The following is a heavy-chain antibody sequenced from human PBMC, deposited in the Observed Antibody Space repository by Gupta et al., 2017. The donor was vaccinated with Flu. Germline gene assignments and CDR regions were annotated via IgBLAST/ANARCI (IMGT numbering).Heavy chain of an antibody. CDR1: GYIFTEYD. Sequence: QVQLVQSGAEVKKPGAPVKVSCKASGYIFTEYDIVWVRQATGQGLEWVGWMNPNSGDIGYAQKFQGRVTMTSDTSVNTAYMELTGLISEDTAVYYCARLMWGRTTNRKFYPDQNFRYYGMDVWGQGTTVTVSS. CDR3: ARLMWGRTTNRKFYPDQNFRYYGMDV. J-gene: IGHJ6*02. D-gene: IGHD1-1*01. CDR2: MNPNSGDI. V-gene: IGHV1-8*01.